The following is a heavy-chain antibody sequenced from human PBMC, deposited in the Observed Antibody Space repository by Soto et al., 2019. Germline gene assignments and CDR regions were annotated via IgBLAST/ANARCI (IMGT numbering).Heavy chain of an antibody. V-gene: IGHV3-30*18. CDR2: ISYDGSNK. Sequence: PXGSLLLSCAASGFTFSSYGMHWVRQAPGKGLEWVAVISYDGSNKHYTESVKGRFTISRDNSKNTLYLQMNSLRAEDTAFYYCTKDPLRFSPSPVYYFDFWGQGTLVTVSS. CDR1: GFTFSSYG. J-gene: IGHJ4*02. D-gene: IGHD4-17*01. CDR3: TKDPLRFSPSPVYYFDF.